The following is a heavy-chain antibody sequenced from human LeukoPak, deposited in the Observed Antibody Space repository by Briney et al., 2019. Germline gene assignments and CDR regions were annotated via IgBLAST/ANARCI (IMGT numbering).Heavy chain of an antibody. D-gene: IGHD5-18*01. J-gene: IGHJ4*02. V-gene: IGHV5-51*01. Sequence: GESVKISCKSSGYSFASYWIGWVRQMPGKGLEWMAIIYPGDSETKYSPSFQGQVTISVDKSISTAYLQWSSLKASDTATYYCARHRGYNYGYSDYWGQGTLVTVSS. CDR2: IYPGDSET. CDR1: GYSFASYW. CDR3: ARHRGYNYGYSDY.